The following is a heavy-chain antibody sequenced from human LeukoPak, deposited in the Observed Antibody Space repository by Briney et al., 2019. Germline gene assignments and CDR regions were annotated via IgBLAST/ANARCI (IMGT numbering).Heavy chain of an antibody. Sequence: KPSETLSLTCAVYGVSFSGYYWSWIRQPPGKGLEWIGEINHSGSTNYNPSLKSRVTISVDTSKNQFSLKLSSVTAADTAVYYCAREPYYYGSGSRDAFDIWGQGTMVTVSS. J-gene: IGHJ3*02. CDR1: GVSFSGYY. CDR2: INHSGST. V-gene: IGHV4-34*01. CDR3: AREPYYYGSGSRDAFDI. D-gene: IGHD3-10*01.